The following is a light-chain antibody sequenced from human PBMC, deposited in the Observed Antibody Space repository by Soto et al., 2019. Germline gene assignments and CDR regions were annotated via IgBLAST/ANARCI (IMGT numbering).Light chain of an antibody. Sequence: EIVMTQSPGTLSVSPGERATLSCRASQSVSSSYLAWYQKKPDHAPRLIICGASDRATGIPGRCSGSGSGKDFPLIISILEPDDFAVYYCQQYDSSPYTFGQGTKLEIK. CDR2: GAS. CDR3: QQYDSSPYT. CDR1: QSVSSSY. V-gene: IGKV3-20*01. J-gene: IGKJ2*01.